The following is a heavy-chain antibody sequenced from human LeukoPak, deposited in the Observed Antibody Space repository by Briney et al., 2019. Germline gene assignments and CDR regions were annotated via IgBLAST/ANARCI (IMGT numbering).Heavy chain of an antibody. CDR3: AKFHHDCSGGSCYSPALDY. CDR2: ISGSGGST. D-gene: IGHD2-15*01. CDR1: GFTFSSYA. Sequence: PGGSLRLSCAASGFTFSSYAMSWVRQAPGKGLEWVSAISGSGGSTYYADSVKGRFTISRDNSKNTLYLQMNSLRAEDTAVYYCAKFHHDCSGGSCYSPALDYWGQGTLVTVSS. V-gene: IGHV3-23*01. J-gene: IGHJ4*02.